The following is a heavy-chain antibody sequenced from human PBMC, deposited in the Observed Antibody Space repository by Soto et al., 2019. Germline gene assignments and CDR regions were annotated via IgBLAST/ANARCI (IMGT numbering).Heavy chain of an antibody. J-gene: IGHJ4*02. CDR3: ARVNSGSFPDY. CDR2: ISSSGSTI. Sequence: PGGSLRLSCAASGFTFSDYYMNWIRQAPGKGLEWVSYISSSGSTIYYADSVKGRFTISRDNAKDSLYLQMNSLRAEDTAVYYSARVNSGSFPDYWGQGTLVTVSS. CDR1: GFTFSDYY. V-gene: IGHV3-11*01. D-gene: IGHD1-26*01.